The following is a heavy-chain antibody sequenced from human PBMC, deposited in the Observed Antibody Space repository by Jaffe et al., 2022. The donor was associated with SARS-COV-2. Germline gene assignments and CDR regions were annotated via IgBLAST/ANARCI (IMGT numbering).Heavy chain of an antibody. CDR2: IEKDASLK. Sequence: EVQLVESGGGLVRPGGSLRLSCAASGFRVSTSYMSWLRQAPGKGLEWVAHIEKDASLKYYLDSVRGRFTISRDNAKNSLYLQMNSLRDDDTAVYYCAKDGGGWSVNWGQGTLVAVSS. CDR1: GFRVSTSY. CDR3: AKDGGGWSVN. V-gene: IGHV3-7*01. D-gene: IGHD2-15*01. J-gene: IGHJ4*02.